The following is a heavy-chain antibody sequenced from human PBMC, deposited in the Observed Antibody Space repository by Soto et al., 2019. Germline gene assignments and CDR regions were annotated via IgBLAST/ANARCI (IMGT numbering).Heavy chain of an antibody. J-gene: IGHJ4*02. D-gene: IGHD5-12*01. Sequence: QVQLVQSGAEVKKPGSSVKVSCKASGGTFSTSTFTWVRQAPGQGLEWMGRTIPLLNVADYAQDFQGRLTITADKSTSKTYMELTSLTPKATAVYYCARDSPIGSTFIGYDAIDSWGQGTLVTVSS. CDR1: GGTFSTST. CDR3: ARDSPIGSTFIGYDAIDS. V-gene: IGHV1-69*08. CDR2: TIPLLNVA.